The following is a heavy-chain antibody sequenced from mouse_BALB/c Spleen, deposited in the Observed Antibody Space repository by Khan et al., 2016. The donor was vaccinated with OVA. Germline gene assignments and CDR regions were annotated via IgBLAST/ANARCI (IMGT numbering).Heavy chain of an antibody. J-gene: IGHJ3*01. V-gene: IGHV14-1*02. CDR2: IDPENGNT. CDR1: GFTITDYY. D-gene: IGHD2-3*01. Sequence: VQLQQSGAELVRPGALVNLSCKASGFTITDYYMHWVKQSPEQGLVWIGRIDPENGNTIYDPKFQGKASITSDTSSNTAYLQLSSLTSEDTAVYYCARDGYSPWFAYWGQGTLVTVSA. CDR3: ARDGYSPWFAY.